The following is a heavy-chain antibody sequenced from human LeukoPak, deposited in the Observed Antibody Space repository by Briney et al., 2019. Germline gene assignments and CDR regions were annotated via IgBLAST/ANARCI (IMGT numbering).Heavy chain of an antibody. D-gene: IGHD7-27*01. CDR2: TYYRSKWYN. CDR3: AREYPNGGARRPFDY. CDR1: GDSVSSNSAA. Sequence: SQTLSLTCAISGDSVSSNSAAWNWIRQSPSRGLEWLGRTYYRSKWYNDYAVSVKSRITINPDKSKNQFSLQLNSVSPEDTAVYYCAREYPNGGARRPFDYWGQGTLVTVSS. V-gene: IGHV6-1*01. J-gene: IGHJ4*02.